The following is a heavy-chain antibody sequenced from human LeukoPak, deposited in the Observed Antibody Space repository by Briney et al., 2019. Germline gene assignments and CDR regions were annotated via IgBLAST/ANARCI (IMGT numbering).Heavy chain of an antibody. V-gene: IGHV7-4-1*02. CDR2: INTNTGNP. CDR3: ARSIAVAGTPPNLDAFDI. D-gene: IGHD6-19*01. Sequence: VASVKVSCKASGYTFTSYAMNWVRQAPGQGLEWMGWINTNTGNPTYAQGLTGRFVFSLDTSVSTAYLQISSLKAEDTAVYYCARSIAVAGTPPNLDAFDIWGQGTMVTVSS. CDR1: GYTFTSYA. J-gene: IGHJ3*02.